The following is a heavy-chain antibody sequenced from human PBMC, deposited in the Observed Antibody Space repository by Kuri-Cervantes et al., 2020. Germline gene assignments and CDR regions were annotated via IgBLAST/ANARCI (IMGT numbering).Heavy chain of an antibody. J-gene: IGHJ6*03. D-gene: IGHD6-13*01. CDR1: GYTFTYRY. CDR3: ARIAAAGENFYYYYYMDV. Sequence: ASVKVSCKASGYTFTYRYLHWVRQAPGQALEWMGWISAYNGNTNYAQKLRGRVTMTTDTSTSTAYMELRSLRSDDTAVYYCARIAAAGENFYYYYYMDVWGKGTTVTVSS. V-gene: IGHV1-18*04. CDR2: ISAYNGNT.